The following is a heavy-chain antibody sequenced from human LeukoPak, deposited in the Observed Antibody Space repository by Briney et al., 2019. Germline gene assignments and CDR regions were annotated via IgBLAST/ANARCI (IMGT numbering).Heavy chain of an antibody. J-gene: IGHJ4*02. CDR1: GGSISSYY. D-gene: IGHD2-15*01. CDR3: ALGGYGGNSHFDY. Sequence: SETLSLTCTVPGGSISSYYWSWIRQPPGKGLEWIGYIYYSGSTNYNPSLKSRVTISVDTSKNQFSLKLSSVTAADTAVYYCALGGYGGNSHFDYWGQGTLVTVSS. V-gene: IGHV4-59*01. CDR2: IYYSGST.